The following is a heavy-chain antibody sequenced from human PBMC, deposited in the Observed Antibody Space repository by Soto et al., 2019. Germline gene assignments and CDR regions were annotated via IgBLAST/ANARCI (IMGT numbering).Heavy chain of an antibody. CDR2: IYPGDHET. CDR3: ARSPRSSPYFDY. Sequence: GASLKISCQSSGYTFSNFWIGWVRQLPGKGLEWMGIIYPGDHETRYSPSFHGKVTISADGSINTAYLQWNSLEASDTAFYFCARSPRSSPYFDYWGQGALVTVSS. D-gene: IGHD6-13*01. CDR1: GYTFSNFW. J-gene: IGHJ4*02. V-gene: IGHV5-51*01.